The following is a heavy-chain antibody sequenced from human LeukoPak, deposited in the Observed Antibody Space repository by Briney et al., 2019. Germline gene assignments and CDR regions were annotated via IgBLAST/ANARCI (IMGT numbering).Heavy chain of an antibody. V-gene: IGHV3-64*01. Sequence: GGSLRLSCAASGFTFSSYAMHWVRQAPGKGLEYVSAISSNGGSTSYANSVKGRFTISRDNSKNTLYLQMGSLRAEDMAVYYCAREASIVVRCIDYWGQGTLVTVSS. CDR2: ISSNGGST. CDR1: GFTFSSYA. D-gene: IGHD6-6*01. CDR3: AREASIVVRCIDY. J-gene: IGHJ4*02.